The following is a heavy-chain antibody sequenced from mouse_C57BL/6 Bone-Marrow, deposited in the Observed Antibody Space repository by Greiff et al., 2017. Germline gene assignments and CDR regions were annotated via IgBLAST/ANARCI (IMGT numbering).Heavy chain of an antibody. CDR2: ISYDGSN. V-gene: IGHV3-6*01. J-gene: IGHJ3*01. Sequence: EVQRVESGPGLVKPSQSLSLTCSVTGYSITSGYYWNWIRQFPGNKLEWMGYISYDGSNNYNPSLKNRISITRDTSKNQFFLKLNSVTTEDTATYYCARRGNWGWFAYWGQGTLVTVSA. CDR3: ARRGNWGWFAY. CDR1: GYSITSGYY. D-gene: IGHD4-1*01.